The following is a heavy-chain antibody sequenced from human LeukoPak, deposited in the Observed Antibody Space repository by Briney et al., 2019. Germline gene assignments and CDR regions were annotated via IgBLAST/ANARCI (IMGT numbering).Heavy chain of an antibody. J-gene: IGHJ4*01. Sequence: NSSETLSLTCTVSDASVTTYSWSWLRQPAGKGLEWIGCVYSSGATKYNPSLKSRVTIAADTSKNQFSLKLPSVTAADTAVYYCARDHYGSGSYIAYFDYWGHGIQVTVSS. CDR3: ARDHYGSGSYIAYFDY. V-gene: IGHV4-4*07. D-gene: IGHD3-10*01. CDR2: VYSSGAT. CDR1: DASVTTYS.